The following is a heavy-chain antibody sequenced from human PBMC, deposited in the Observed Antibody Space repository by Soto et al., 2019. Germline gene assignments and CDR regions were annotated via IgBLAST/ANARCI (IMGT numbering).Heavy chain of an antibody. D-gene: IGHD1-26*01. CDR2: ISGSGDST. CDR1: GFTFSSYA. Sequence: EVQLLESGGGLVQPGGSLRLSCAASGFTFSSYAMTWVRQAPGKGLEWVSTISGSGDSTYYADSVKGRFTISRDNSKNTLYLQMNSLRAEDTAVDYCAKGGVGRGMDVWGQGTTVTVSS. CDR3: AKGGVGRGMDV. V-gene: IGHV3-23*01. J-gene: IGHJ6*02.